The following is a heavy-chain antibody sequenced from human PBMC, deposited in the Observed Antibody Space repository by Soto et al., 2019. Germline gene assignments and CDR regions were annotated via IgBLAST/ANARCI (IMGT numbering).Heavy chain of an antibody. CDR2: INHSGST. CDR3: ARGGTYCSSTSCRHYYYYGMDV. J-gene: IGHJ6*02. Sequence: PSETLSLTCAVYGGSFSGYYWSWIRQPPVKGLEWIGEINHSGSTNYNPSLKSRVTISVDTSKNQFSLKLSSVTAADTAVYYCARGGTYCSSTSCRHYYYYGMDVWGQGTTVTVSS. D-gene: IGHD2-2*01. V-gene: IGHV4-34*01. CDR1: GGSFSGYY.